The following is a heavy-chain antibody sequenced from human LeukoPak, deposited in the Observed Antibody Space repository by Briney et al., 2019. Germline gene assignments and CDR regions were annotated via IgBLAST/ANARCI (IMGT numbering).Heavy chain of an antibody. CDR1: VYSFIYFY. D-gene: IGHD5-18*01. V-gene: IGHV1-2*02. J-gene: IGHJ3*02. CDR3: ARDYSDGYNRRDAFDI. Sequence: ASVNVSFKQSVYSFIYFYIHWVRPAPGQGLDWMEWIDPKSGATTYAERFRGRVTMTRDTSFNTVYLELASLHSDDTAVFYCARDYSDGYNRRDAFDIWGQGTTLIVSS. CDR2: IDPKSGAT.